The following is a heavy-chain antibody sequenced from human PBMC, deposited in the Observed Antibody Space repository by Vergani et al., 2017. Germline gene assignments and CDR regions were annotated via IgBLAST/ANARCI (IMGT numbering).Heavy chain of an antibody. D-gene: IGHD2-21*01. CDR2: VSGSSATP. CDR3: TTGSRGFTGYFFDY. J-gene: IGHJ4*02. CDR1: GFSFPGYA. Sequence: EVQLLESGGGLVQPGGSLRLSCEASGFSFPGYAMSWVRQAPGKGLEWVSSVSGSSATPYYADSVEGRFIISRDNSKNTLHLQMNSLRADDTAVYYCTTGSRGFTGYFFDYWGQGTLATVSS. V-gene: IGHV3-23*01.